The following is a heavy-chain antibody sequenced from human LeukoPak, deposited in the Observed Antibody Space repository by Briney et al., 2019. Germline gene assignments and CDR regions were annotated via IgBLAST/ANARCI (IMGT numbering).Heavy chain of an antibody. V-gene: IGHV1-69*04. CDR1: GGTLSSYA. CDR3: ARDSHSSGYYYDY. J-gene: IGHJ4*02. Sequence: SVKVSCKAYGGTLSSYAISWVRQAPGQGLEWMGRIIPILGIANYAQKFQGRITITADKSTSTAYMELSSLRSEDTAVYYCARDSHSSGYYYDYWGQGTLVTVSS. CDR2: IIPILGIA. D-gene: IGHD3-22*01.